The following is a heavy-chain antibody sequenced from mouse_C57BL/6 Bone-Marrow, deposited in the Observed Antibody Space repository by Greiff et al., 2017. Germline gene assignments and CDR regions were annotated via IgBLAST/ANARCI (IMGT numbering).Heavy chain of an antibody. D-gene: IGHD3-2*02. J-gene: IGHJ2*01. CDR1: GYTFTSYG. CDR3: ATDSSGYRVYFDY. V-gene: IGHV1-81*01. Sequence: QVHVKQSGAELARPGASVKLSCKASGYTFTSYGISWVKQRTGQGLEWIGEIYPRSGNTYYNEKFKGKATLTADKSSSTAYMELRSLTSEDSAVYFCATDSSGYRVYFDYWGQGTTLTVSS. CDR2: IYPRSGNT.